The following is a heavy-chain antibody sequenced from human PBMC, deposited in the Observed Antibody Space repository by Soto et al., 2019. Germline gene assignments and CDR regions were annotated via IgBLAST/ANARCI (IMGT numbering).Heavy chain of an antibody. CDR1: GFSLSDYW. D-gene: IGHD3-3*01. CDR3: AKYVGLLYFCFDP. CDR2: ISGSGGSK. Sequence: GGSLRLSCAASGFSLSDYWMSWVRQSPGKGLEWVSTISGSGGSKYYADSVTGRFTISRDNSKNTLYLQMNSLRAEDTAVYYCAKYVGLLYFCFDPWGQGTLVTVSS. V-gene: IGHV3-23*01. J-gene: IGHJ5*02.